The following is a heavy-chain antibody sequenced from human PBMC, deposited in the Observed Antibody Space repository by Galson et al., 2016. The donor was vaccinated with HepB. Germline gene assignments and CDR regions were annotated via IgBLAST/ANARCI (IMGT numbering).Heavy chain of an antibody. CDR1: TFTFSDYS. CDR3: ARVSPVDYYMDV. V-gene: IGHV3-21*01. CDR2: ISGRSSYI. J-gene: IGHJ6*03. Sequence: SLRLSCAASTFTFSDYSMNWVRQAPGKGLEWVSFISGRSSYIYYADSVEGRFTVSRDNAKNPLYLQMNSLRAEDTAVYYCARVSPVDYYMDVWGRGTPVTVS.